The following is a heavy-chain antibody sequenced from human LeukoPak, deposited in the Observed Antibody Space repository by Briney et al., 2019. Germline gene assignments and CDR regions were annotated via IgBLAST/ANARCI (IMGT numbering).Heavy chain of an antibody. J-gene: IGHJ4*02. V-gene: IGHV3-23*01. CDR2: ISGSGGST. D-gene: IGHD2-2*01. CDR3: AKTSFRTSSLDY. CDR1: GFTVSSNY. Sequence: GGSLRLSCAASGFTVSSNYMSWVRQAPGKGLEWVSAISGSGGSTYYADSVKGRFTISRDNSKNTLYLQMNSLRAEDTAVYYCAKTSFRTSSLDYWGQGTLVTVSS.